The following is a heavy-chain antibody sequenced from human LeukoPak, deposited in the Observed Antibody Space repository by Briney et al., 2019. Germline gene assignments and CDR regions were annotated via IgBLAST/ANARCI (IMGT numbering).Heavy chain of an antibody. V-gene: IGHV1-8*01. CDR2: MNPNSGNT. D-gene: IGHD3-9*01. CDR3: ARGYYDILTGYDNYYYYYMDV. J-gene: IGHJ6*03. CDR1: GYTFTSYD. Sequence: VASVKVSCKASGYTFTSYDTNWVRQATGQGLEWMGWMNPNSGNTGYAQKFQGRVTMTRNTSISTAYMELSSLRSEDTAVYYCARGYYDILTGYDNYYYYYMDVWGKGTTVTISS.